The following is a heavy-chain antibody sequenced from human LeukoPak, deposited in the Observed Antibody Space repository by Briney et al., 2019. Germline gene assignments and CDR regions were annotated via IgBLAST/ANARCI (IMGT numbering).Heavy chain of an antibody. CDR3: AREFVDRYCSSTSCYNYFDY. CDR2: ISYDGSNK. Sequence: GGSLRLSCAASGFTFSRYAMHWVRQAPGKGLEWVAVISYDGSNKYYADSVKGRFTISRDNSKNTLYLQMNSLRAEDTAVYYCAREFVDRYCSSTSCYNYFDYWGQGTLVTVSS. D-gene: IGHD2-2*02. J-gene: IGHJ4*02. V-gene: IGHV3-30-3*01. CDR1: GFTFSRYA.